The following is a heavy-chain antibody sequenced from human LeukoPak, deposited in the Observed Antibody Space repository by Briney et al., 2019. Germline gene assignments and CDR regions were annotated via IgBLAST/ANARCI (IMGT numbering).Heavy chain of an antibody. J-gene: IGHJ5*02. Sequence: SETLSLNCTVYGGPFNVYYWSWIRQPPGKGLEWIGDINDSESTYYNPSLKSRVTLSIDTSKNQFSLKMSSVTAADTAVYYCARGRTRGRAGMFDPWGQGTLVTVSS. CDR2: INDSEST. D-gene: IGHD3/OR15-3a*01. CDR3: ARGRTRGRAGMFDP. V-gene: IGHV4-34*01. CDR1: GGPFNVYY.